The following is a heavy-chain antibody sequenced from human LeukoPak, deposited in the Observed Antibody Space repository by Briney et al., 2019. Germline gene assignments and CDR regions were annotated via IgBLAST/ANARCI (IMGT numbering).Heavy chain of an antibody. CDR1: GFTFSSYG. CDR2: IWYEGSNK. J-gene: IGHJ4*02. V-gene: IGHV3-33*01. Sequence: TGGSLRLSCAASGFTFSSYGMHWVRQAPGKGLEWVAVIWYEGSNKYYADSVKGRFTISRDNSKNTLYLQMNSLRAEDTAVYYCARDHLYSKTYYYDSSGYYGGMGYWGQGTLVTVSS. D-gene: IGHD3-22*01. CDR3: ARDHLYSKTYYYDSSGYYGGMGY.